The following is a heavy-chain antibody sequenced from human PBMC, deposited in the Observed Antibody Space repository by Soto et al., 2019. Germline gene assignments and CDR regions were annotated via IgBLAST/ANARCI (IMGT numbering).Heavy chain of an antibody. CDR3: ARDLRGYCSGGSCPYYYYYGMDV. CDR1: GGTFSSYA. CDR2: IIPIFGTA. D-gene: IGHD2-15*01. Sequence: ASVKVSCKVSGGTFSSYAISWVRQAPGQGLEWMGGIIPIFGTANYAQKFQGRVTITADESTSTAYMELSSLRSEDTAVYYCARDLRGYCSGGSCPYYYYYGMDVWGQGTTVTVSS. J-gene: IGHJ6*02. V-gene: IGHV1-69*13.